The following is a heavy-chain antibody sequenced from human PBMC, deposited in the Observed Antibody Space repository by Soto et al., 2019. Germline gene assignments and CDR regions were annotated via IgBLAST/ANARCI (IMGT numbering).Heavy chain of an antibody. CDR1: GFTFSDYY. J-gene: IGHJ3*02. V-gene: IGHV3-66*04. CDR3: ASQYNSEAIPLDAFDI. Sequence: QPGGSLRLSCAASGFTFSDYYMSWIRQAPGKGLEWVSVIYSGGSTYYADSVKGRFTISRDNSKNTLYLQMNSLRAEDTAVYYCASQYNSEAIPLDAFDIWGQGTMVTVSS. D-gene: IGHD1-20*01. CDR2: IYSGGST.